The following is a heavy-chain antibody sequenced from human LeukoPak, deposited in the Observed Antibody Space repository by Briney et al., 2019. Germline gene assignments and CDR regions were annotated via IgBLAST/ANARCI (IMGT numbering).Heavy chain of an antibody. J-gene: IGHJ4*02. Sequence: GGSLRLSCAASGFTFSSYWMHWVRQAPGKGLVWVSRINSGGRSTTYADSVKGRFTISRDNAKGTLYLQMDSLTAEDSAVYYCARDVDFDYWGQGTLVTVSS. CDR3: ARDVDFDY. CDR2: INSGGRST. V-gene: IGHV3-74*01. CDR1: GFTFSSYW.